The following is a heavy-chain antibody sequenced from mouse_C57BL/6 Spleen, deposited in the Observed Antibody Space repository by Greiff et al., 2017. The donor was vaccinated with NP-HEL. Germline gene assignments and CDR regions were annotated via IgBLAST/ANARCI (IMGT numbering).Heavy chain of an antibody. CDR1: GYSFTGYY. CDR3: ARGGAYGD. CDR2: INPSTGGT. V-gene: IGHV1-42*01. D-gene: IGHD1-1*01. J-gene: IGHJ3*01. Sequence: VQLQQSGPELVKPGASVKISCKASGYSFTGYYMNWVKQSPEKSLEWIGEINPSTGGTTYNQKFKAKATLTVDKSSSTAYMQLKSLTSEDSAVYYCARGGAYGDWGQGTLVTVSA.